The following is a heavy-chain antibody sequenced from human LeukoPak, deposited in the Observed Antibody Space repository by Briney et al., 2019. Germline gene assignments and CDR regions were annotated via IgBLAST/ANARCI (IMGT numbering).Heavy chain of an antibody. D-gene: IGHD6-13*01. Sequence: SETLSLTCTVSGGSISTYYWNWIRQPPGKGLEWIGYIYYSGATNYNPSLKSRVTISVDTSKNQFSLKLSSVTTADTAVYYCARGVYIAAAQYGFWGQGTLVTVSS. J-gene: IGHJ4*02. CDR1: GGSISTYY. V-gene: IGHV4-59*01. CDR3: ARGVYIAAAQYGF. CDR2: IYYSGAT.